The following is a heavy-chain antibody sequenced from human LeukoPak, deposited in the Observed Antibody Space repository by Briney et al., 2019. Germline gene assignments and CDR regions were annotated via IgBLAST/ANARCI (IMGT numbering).Heavy chain of an antibody. V-gene: IGHV1-8*01. CDR1: GYTFISFD. CDR3: RRGGFHGSFYDSSTYYSL. Sequence: AAVKVSCKTSGYTFISFDINWVRQATGQGLEWMGLMNPNTGNTGYVQKFQDRVTMTRNPALSTAYMELSSLRPEDPAVYYCRRGGFHGSFYDSSTYYSLGGQGTKVTVSS. D-gene: IGHD3-22*01. CDR2: MNPNTGNT. J-gene: IGHJ3*01.